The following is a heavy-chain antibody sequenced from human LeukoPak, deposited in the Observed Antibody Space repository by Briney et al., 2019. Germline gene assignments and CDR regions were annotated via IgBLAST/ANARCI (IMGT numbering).Heavy chain of an antibody. J-gene: IGHJ4*02. CDR3: AKDRELVATTGYYFDY. CDR2: ISGSGGST. Sequence: GGSLRLSCAASGFTFSSYGMSWVRQAPGKGLEWVSAISGSGGSTYYADSVKGRFTISRDNSKNTLYLQMNSLRAEGTAVYYCAKDRELVATTGYYFDYWGQGTLVTVSS. V-gene: IGHV3-23*01. D-gene: IGHD5-12*01. CDR1: GFTFSSYG.